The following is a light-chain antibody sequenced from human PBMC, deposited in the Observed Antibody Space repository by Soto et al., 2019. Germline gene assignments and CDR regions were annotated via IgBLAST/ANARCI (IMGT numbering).Light chain of an antibody. CDR3: QQSYSSPVT. J-gene: IGKJ4*01. CDR2: AAS. Sequence: DLQMTQSPSSLSASVGDRITITCRASQTISGYLNWYQQKPGKAPKLLISAASSLRSGVPTRFSGSGSGTDFTLTITSLQPGDFATYYCQQSYSSPVTFGGGTKVEIK. V-gene: IGKV1-39*01. CDR1: QTISGY.